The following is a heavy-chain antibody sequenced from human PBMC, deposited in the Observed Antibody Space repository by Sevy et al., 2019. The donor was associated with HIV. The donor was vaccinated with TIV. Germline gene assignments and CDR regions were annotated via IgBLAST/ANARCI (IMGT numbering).Heavy chain of an antibody. CDR3: AKDRVTMIVVVDFYFDY. D-gene: IGHD3-22*01. Sequence: GGSLRLSCAASGFTFSSYGMHWVRQAPGKGLEWVAVISYDGSNKYYADSVKGRFTISRDNSKNTLYLQMNRLRAEDTAVYYCAKDRVTMIVVVDFYFDYWGQGTLVTVSS. J-gene: IGHJ4*02. V-gene: IGHV3-30*18. CDR1: GFTFSSYG. CDR2: ISYDGSNK.